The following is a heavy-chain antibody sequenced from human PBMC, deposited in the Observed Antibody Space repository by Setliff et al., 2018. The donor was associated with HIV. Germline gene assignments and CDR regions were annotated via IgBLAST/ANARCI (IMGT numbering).Heavy chain of an antibody. CDR3: ARGPKSPRFDY. V-gene: IGHV4-34*01. J-gene: IGHJ4*02. CDR2: INHSGNT. CDR1: GGSFNGYS. Sequence: PSETLSLTCAVYGGSFNGYSWSWIRLPPGKGLEWIGEINHSGNTNYNPSLKSRITMSVDTSKNQFSLKLRSVTAADTAVYFCARGPKSPRFDYWGQGTLVTAPQ.